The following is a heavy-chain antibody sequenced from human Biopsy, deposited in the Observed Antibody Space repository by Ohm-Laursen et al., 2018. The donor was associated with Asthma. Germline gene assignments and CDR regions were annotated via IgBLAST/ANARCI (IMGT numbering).Heavy chain of an antibody. CDR1: GYTFINYA. Sequence: ASVKVSCKASGYTFINYAIHWVRQAPGQRLEWMGWINAGNGNTKYSQKFQDRVTISRDTSASTAYMDLSSLRSEDTAVYYCARTYYDFLTGQVNDAFDMWGQGTMVTVSS. D-gene: IGHD3-9*01. J-gene: IGHJ3*02. CDR3: ARTYYDFLTGQVNDAFDM. CDR2: INAGNGNT. V-gene: IGHV1-3*01.